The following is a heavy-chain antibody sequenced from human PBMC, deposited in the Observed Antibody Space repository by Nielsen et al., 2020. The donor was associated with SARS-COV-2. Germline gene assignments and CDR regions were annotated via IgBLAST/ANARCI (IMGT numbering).Heavy chain of an antibody. CDR1: GGSISSGGYY. CDR3: ARDSTVAGTTD. Sequence: SETLSLTCTVSGGSISSGGYYWSWFRQHPGKGLEWIGYIYYSGSTYYNPSLKSRVTISVDTSKNQFSLKLSSVTAADTAVYYCARDSTVAGTTDWGQGTLVTVSS. CDR2: IYYSGST. D-gene: IGHD6-19*01. J-gene: IGHJ4*02. V-gene: IGHV4-31*03.